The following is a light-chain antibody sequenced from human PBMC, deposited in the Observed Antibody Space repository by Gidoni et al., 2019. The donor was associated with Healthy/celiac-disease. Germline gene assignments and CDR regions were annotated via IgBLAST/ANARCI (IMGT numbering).Light chain of an antibody. J-gene: IGKJ3*01. Sequence: IQMTQSPSSLSASVGDRVTITCRASQSISSYLNWYQQKPGKAHKLLIYAASSLQSGVPSRSSGSGSGTDFTLTISSLQPEDFATYYCQQSYSTPFTFGPGTKVDIK. CDR2: AAS. V-gene: IGKV1-39*01. CDR3: QQSYSTPFT. CDR1: QSISSY.